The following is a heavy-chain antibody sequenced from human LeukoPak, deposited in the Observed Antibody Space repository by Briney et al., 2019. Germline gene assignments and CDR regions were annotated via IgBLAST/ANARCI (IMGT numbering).Heavy chain of an antibody. CDR1: GFTFSNSA. CDR3: AKDGSWSCTD. D-gene: IGHD2-8*02. J-gene: IGHJ4*02. V-gene: IGHV3-30*02. Sequence: GGSLRLSCAASGFTFSNSAMHWVRQGPGKGLEWVSYIEHHGNNKYYADSVKGRFTISRDNSKRTLYLQMNSLRADDTAVYYCAKDGSWSCTDWGQGTLDSVSS. CDR2: IEHHGNNK.